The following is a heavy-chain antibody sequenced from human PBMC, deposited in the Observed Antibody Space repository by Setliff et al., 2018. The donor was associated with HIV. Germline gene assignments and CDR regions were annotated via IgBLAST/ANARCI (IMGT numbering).Heavy chain of an antibody. CDR2: INHSGST. D-gene: IGHD6-19*01. Sequence: SETLSLTCAVYGGSFSGYYWSWIRQPPGKGLEWIGEINHSGSTNYNPSLKSRVTISVDTSKNQFSLKLSSVTAADTAGYYCARSAYLYSSGWYKGIRYWGQGTLVTVSS. CDR3: ARSAYLYSSGWYKGIRY. J-gene: IGHJ4*02. CDR1: GGSFSGYY. V-gene: IGHV4-34*01.